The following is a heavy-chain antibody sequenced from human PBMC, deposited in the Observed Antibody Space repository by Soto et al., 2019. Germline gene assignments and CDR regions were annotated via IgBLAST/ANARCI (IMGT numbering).Heavy chain of an antibody. J-gene: IGHJ4*02. CDR2: IDYSGTA. D-gene: IGHD1-20*01. CDR1: SGSISVTNVF. CDR3: ARITGRHLDY. Sequence: KASETLSLTCTVSSGSISVTNVFWGWVRQPPGKGLEWIGNIDYSGTAYFSPSLATRVTFHVDTSKNQFSLTLCSVTAADTAVYYCARITGRHLDYWGQGILVTVSS. V-gene: IGHV4-39*01.